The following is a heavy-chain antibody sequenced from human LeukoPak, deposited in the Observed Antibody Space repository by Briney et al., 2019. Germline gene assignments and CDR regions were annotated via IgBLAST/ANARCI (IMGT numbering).Heavy chain of an antibody. CDR3: AKDYYSKSRAGYYYYYMDV. CDR2: IRYDGSNK. V-gene: IGHV3-30*02. CDR1: GFTFSSYG. J-gene: IGHJ6*03. Sequence: GGSLRLSCAASGFTFSSYGMHWVRQAPGKGLEWVAFIRYDGSNKYYADSVKGRFTISRDNSKNTLYLQMNSLRAEDTAVYYCAKDYYSKSRAGYYYYYMDVWGKGTTVIVSS. D-gene: IGHD4-11*01.